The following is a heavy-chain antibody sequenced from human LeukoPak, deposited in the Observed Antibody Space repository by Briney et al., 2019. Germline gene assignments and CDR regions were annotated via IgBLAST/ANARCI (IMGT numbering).Heavy chain of an antibody. CDR3: AKSEYHSGTGWHYFNC. D-gene: IGHD2/OR15-2a*01. Sequence: PGGSLRLSCVASGLTISSHWMGWVRQALGKGLEKVANIKQEGSAKNYMESAKGRFTFSRDNAKNTPYLQMNRLSPEETALYYCAKSEYHSGTGWHYFNCWGQGALVTVSS. V-gene: IGHV3-7*03. CDR1: GLTISSHW. J-gene: IGHJ4*02. CDR2: IKQEGSAK.